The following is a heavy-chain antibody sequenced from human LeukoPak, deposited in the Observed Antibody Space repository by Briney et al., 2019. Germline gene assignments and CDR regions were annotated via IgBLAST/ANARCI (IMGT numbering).Heavy chain of an antibody. V-gene: IGHV4-34*01. CDR3: AGRDDTIFGVVIGRGGWFDP. D-gene: IGHD3-3*01. Sequence: SETLSLTCAVYGGSFSGYYWSWIRQPPGKGLEWIGEINHSGSTNYNPSLKSRVTISVDTSKNQFSLKLSSVTAADTAVYYCAGRDDTIFGVVIGRGGWFDPWGQGTLVTVSS. CDR2: INHSGST. J-gene: IGHJ5*02. CDR1: GGSFSGYY.